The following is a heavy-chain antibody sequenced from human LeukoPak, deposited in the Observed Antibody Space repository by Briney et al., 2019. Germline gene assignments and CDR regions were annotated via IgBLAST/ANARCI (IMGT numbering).Heavy chain of an antibody. Sequence: GGSLRLSCAASGFTFSSYAMSWVRQAPGKGLEWVSTISASGGSTYYADSVKGRFTISRDNSKNTLCLQMNSLRAEDTAVYYCAKDLLRYFDWLLNNFDYWGQGTLVTVSS. D-gene: IGHD3-9*01. CDR2: ISASGGST. CDR1: GFTFSSYA. CDR3: AKDLLRYFDWLLNNFDY. J-gene: IGHJ4*02. V-gene: IGHV3-23*01.